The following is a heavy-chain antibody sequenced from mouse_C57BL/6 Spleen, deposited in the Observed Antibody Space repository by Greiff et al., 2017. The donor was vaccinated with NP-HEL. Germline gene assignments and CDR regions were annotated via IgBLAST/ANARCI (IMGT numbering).Heavy chain of an antibody. CDR2: IDPSDSYT. D-gene: IGHD2-10*01. J-gene: IGHJ3*01. Sequence: QVQLQQPGAELVRPGTSVKLSCKASGYTFTSYWMHWVKQRPGQGLEWIGVIDPSDSYTNYNQKFKGKATLTVDTSSSTAYMQLSSLTSEDSAVYYCARPYYPLRGTWFAYWGQGTLVTVSA. V-gene: IGHV1-59*01. CDR3: ARPYYPLRGTWFAY. CDR1: GYTFTSYW.